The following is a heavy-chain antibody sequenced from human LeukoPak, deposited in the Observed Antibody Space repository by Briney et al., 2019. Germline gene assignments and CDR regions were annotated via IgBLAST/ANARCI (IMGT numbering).Heavy chain of an antibody. CDR2: TSSSSNTI. CDR1: GFTFNSYS. CDR3: APGYCTSTSCSHYFEH. Sequence: PGGSLRLSCAASGFTFNSYSMNWVRQAPGKGLEWVSYTSSSSNTIYYADSVKGRFTISRDNAKNSLYLQLNSLRAEDTAVYYCAPGYCTSTSCSHYFEHWGQGTLVTVSS. V-gene: IGHV3-48*01. D-gene: IGHD2-2*01. J-gene: IGHJ4*02.